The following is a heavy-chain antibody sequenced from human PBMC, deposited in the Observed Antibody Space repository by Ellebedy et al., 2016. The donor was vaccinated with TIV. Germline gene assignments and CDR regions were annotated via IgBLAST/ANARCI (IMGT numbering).Heavy chain of an antibody. Sequence: SETLSLTCTVSGGSISTYYWSWIRQPPGKGLEWVGHVYYSGSTSYNPSLTNRVTISVDTSKNQFSLKLTSVTAADTAVYSCARGLANNWFDPWGQGTLVTVSS. CDR1: GGSISTYY. V-gene: IGHV4-59*01. CDR3: ARGLANNWFDP. D-gene: IGHD4-11*01. CDR2: VYYSGST. J-gene: IGHJ5*02.